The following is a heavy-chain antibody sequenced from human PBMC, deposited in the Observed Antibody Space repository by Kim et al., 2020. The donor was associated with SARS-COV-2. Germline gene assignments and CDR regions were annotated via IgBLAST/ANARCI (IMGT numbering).Heavy chain of an antibody. V-gene: IGHV3-53*01. CDR2: IYTGDST. D-gene: IGHD2-15*01. CDR1: GFTVTGNY. J-gene: IGHJ5*02. CDR3: AKGGYCCGADSWFGP. Sequence: GGSLRLSCAVSGFTVTGNYLSWVRQAPGKGLEWVSTIYTGDSTHYADSVKGRFTISRDNSTDTLYLQMNSLRPEDTAIYYCAKGGYCCGADSWFGPWGQGTLIIVSS.